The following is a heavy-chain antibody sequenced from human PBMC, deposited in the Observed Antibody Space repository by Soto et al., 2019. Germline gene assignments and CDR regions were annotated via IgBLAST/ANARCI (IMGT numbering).Heavy chain of an antibody. D-gene: IGHD2-15*01. V-gene: IGHV3-21*01. CDR2: ISSSSSYI. CDR1: GFTFSSYS. J-gene: IGHJ4*02. CDR3: AKLGYCSGGSCYSSDY. Sequence: PGGSLRLSCAASGFTFSSYSMNWVRQAPGKGLEWVSSISSSSSYIYYADSVKGRFTISRDNAKNSLYLQMNSLRAEDTAVYYCAKLGYCSGGSCYSSDYWGQGTLVTV.